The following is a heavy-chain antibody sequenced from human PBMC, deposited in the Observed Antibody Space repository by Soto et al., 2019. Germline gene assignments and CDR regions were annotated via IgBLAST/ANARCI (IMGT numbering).Heavy chain of an antibody. CDR1: GGSFGGYY. D-gene: IGHD3-10*01. CDR2: INHSGST. Sequence: SETLSLTCAVYGGSFGGYYGSWIRQPPGKGLEWIGEINHSGSTNYNPSLKSRVTISVDTSKNQFSLKLSSVTAADTAMYYCATNYGSGYRAFDFWGQGALVTVSS. CDR3: ATNYGSGYRAFDF. J-gene: IGHJ4*02. V-gene: IGHV4-34*01.